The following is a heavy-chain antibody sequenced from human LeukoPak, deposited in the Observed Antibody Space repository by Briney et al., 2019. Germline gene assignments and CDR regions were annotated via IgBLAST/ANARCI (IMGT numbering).Heavy chain of an antibody. V-gene: IGHV4-39*01. CDR2: VSYSGRT. D-gene: IGHD3-10*01. CDR3: ARHSSASYYHGSGSYYNVN. CDR1: GGSIGSSNYY. J-gene: IGHJ4*02. Sequence: SETLSLTCTVSGGSIGSSNYYWGWIRQPPVKGLEWNGSVSYSGRTYYNPSLKGRVTISVDTSKHQFSLKLSSVTAADTAVYYCARHSSASYYHGSGSYYNVNWGQGTLVTVSS.